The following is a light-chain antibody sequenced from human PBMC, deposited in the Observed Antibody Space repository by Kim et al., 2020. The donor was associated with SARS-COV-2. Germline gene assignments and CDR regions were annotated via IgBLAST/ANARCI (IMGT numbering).Light chain of an antibody. CDR2: KAS. J-gene: IGKJ3*01. V-gene: IGKV1-5*03. CDR3: QQYNTYSFT. CDR1: QSINSW. Sequence: DIQMTQSPSTLSAPVGDGVTITCRASQSINSWLAWYQQKPGKAPKLLIYKASSLESGVPSRFSGSGSGTEFTLTISSLQPDDFATYYCQQYNTYSFTFGPGTKVDIK.